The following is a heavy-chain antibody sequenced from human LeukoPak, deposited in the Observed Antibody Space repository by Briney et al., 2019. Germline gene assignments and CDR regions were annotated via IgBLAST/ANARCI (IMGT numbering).Heavy chain of an antibody. J-gene: IGHJ4*02. Sequence: PGGSLRLSCAASGFTFSNYWMHWVRQTPGEGLVWVSRINSDASVTTYADSVKGRFTISRDNAKNTLYLQMNSLRAEDTAVYYCARVTAVAGTSVGVDAWGQGILVTVS. CDR2: INSDASVT. V-gene: IGHV3-74*01. CDR3: ARVTAVAGTSVGVDA. D-gene: IGHD6-19*01. CDR1: GFTFSNYW.